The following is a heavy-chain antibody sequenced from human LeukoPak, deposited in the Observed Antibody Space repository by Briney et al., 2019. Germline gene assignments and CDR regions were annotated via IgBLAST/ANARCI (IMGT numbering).Heavy chain of an antibody. CDR1: GFTFSSYG. CDR2: ISYDGSNK. CDR3: AKDVEMATIGDYYYGMDV. J-gene: IGHJ6*02. D-gene: IGHD5-24*01. V-gene: IGHV3-30*18. Sequence: GGSLRLSCAASGFTFSSYGMHWVRQAPGKGLEWVAVISYDGSNKYYADPVKGRFTISRDNSKNTLYLQMNSLRAEDTAVYYCAKDVEMATIGDYYYGMDVWGQGTTVTVSS.